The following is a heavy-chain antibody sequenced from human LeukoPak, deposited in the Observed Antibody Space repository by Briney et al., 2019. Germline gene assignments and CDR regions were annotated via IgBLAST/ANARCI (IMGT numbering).Heavy chain of an antibody. J-gene: IGHJ4*02. CDR1: GFTFSSYW. Sequence: PGGSLRLSCAASGFTFSSYWMHWVRQAPGKGLVWVSRINSYGSSTSYADSVKGRFTISRDNAKNTLYLQMNSLRAEDTAVYYCARLGSQGGVAALDYWGQGTLVTVSS. V-gene: IGHV3-74*01. CDR3: ARLGSQGGVAALDY. D-gene: IGHD6-25*01. CDR2: INSYGSST.